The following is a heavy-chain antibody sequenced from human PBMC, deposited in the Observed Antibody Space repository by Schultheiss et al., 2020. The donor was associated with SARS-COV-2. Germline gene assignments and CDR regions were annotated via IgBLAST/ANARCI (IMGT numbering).Heavy chain of an antibody. Sequence: GGSLRLSCAASGFTFSSYSMNWVRQAPGKGLEWVSYISSSSSTIYYADSVKGRFTISRDNSKNTLYLQMNSLRAEDTAVYYCAREVRYDSSGYRASGIHWGQGTLVTVSS. V-gene: IGHV3-48*01. CDR2: ISSSSSTI. CDR1: GFTFSSYS. D-gene: IGHD3-22*01. CDR3: AREVRYDSSGYRASGIH. J-gene: IGHJ4*02.